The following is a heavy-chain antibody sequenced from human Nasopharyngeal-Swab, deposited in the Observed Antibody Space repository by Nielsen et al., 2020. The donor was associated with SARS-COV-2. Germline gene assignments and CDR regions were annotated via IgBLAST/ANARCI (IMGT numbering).Heavy chain of an antibody. CDR3: AKDRGDLWSGGPHTYYYYGMDV. CDR2: ISWDGGST. J-gene: IGHJ6*02. D-gene: IGHD3-3*01. CDR1: GFTFDDYT. Sequence: GESLKISCAASGFTFDDYTMHWVRQAPGKGLEWVSLISWDGGSTYYADSVKGRFTISRDNSKNSLYLQMNSLRTEDTALYYCAKDRGDLWSGGPHTYYYYGMDVWGQGTTVTVSS. V-gene: IGHV3-43*01.